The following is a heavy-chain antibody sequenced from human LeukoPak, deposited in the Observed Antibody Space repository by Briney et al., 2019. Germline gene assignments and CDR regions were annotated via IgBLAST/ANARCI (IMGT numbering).Heavy chain of an antibody. CDR2: ISTSSGNT. J-gene: IGHJ4*02. CDR3: ARERGRLVIDYFDY. V-gene: IGHV1-18*01. CDR1: GYTFTGYG. D-gene: IGHD2-21*01. Sequence: ASVKVSCKASGYTFTGYGISWLRQAPGQGLEWMAWISTSSGNTHYAQKFQGRVTMTTDTSTSTASMDLRSLRSDDTAVYYCARERGRLVIDYFDYWGQGTLVTVSS.